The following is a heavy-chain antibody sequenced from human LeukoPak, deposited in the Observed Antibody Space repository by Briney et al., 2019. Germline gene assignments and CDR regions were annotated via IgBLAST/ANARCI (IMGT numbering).Heavy chain of an antibody. J-gene: IGHJ4*02. CDR1: GFTFSSHA. CDR3: AKLFVVVPAAAYFDY. V-gene: IGHV3-23*01. CDR2: ISGSGGST. D-gene: IGHD2-2*01. Sequence: PGGSLRLSCAASGFTFSSHAMSWVRQAPGKGLEWVSAISGSGGSTYYADSVKGRFTISRDNSKNTLYLQMNSLRAEDTAVYYCAKLFVVVPAAAYFDYWGQGTLVTVSS.